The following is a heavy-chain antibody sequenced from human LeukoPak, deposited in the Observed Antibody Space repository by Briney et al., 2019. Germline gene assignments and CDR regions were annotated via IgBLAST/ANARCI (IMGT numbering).Heavy chain of an antibody. CDR2: IHPDSGDT. D-gene: IGHD6-19*01. J-gene: IGHJ1*01. Sequence: ASVKVSCKASGSSFTGYYINWVRQAPGQGLEWMGWIHPDSGDTTYTQTFQGRVTMTRDTSITTAYMELSGLRSGDTAIYYCAREAEKYRSRWYTNYFNNWGQGTLVTVSS. V-gene: IGHV1-2*02. CDR1: GSSFTGYY. CDR3: AREAEKYRSRWYTNYFNN.